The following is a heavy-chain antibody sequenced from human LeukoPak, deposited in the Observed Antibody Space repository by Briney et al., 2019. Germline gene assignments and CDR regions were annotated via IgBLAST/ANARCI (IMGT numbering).Heavy chain of an antibody. D-gene: IGHD3-22*01. V-gene: IGHV4-59*01. CDR2: IYYSGST. CDR1: GGSFSGYY. J-gene: IGHJ4*02. CDR3: ARMTYYDSSGPYFDY. Sequence: SETLSLTCAVYGGSFSGYYWSWIRQPPGKGLEWIGYIYYSGSTNYNPSLKSRVTISGDTSKNQFSLNLSSVTAADTAVYYCARMTYYDSSGPYFDYWGQGTLVTVSS.